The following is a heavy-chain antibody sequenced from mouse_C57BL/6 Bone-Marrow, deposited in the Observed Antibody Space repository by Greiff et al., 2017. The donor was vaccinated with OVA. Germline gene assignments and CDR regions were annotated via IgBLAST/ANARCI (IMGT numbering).Heavy chain of an antibody. D-gene: IGHD1-1*01. CDR2: IDPSDSYT. CDR3: ARGEPYYGSSFLDY. CDR1: GYTFTSYW. Sequence: QVQLQQPGAELVKPGASVKLSCKASGYTFTSYWMQWVKQRPGQGLEWIGEIDPSDSYTNYNQKFKGKATLTVDTSSSTAYMQLSSLTSEASAVYSCARGEPYYGSSFLDYWGQGTTLTVSS. J-gene: IGHJ2*01. V-gene: IGHV1-50*01.